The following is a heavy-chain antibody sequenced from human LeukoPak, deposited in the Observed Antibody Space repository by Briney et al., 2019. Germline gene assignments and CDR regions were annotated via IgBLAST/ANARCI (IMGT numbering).Heavy chain of an antibody. V-gene: IGHV3-48*01. CDR3: ARVHRHMAAAGLGY. J-gene: IGHJ4*02. CDR2: ISSSSSTI. D-gene: IGHD6-13*01. CDR1: GFTFSSYS. Sequence: GGSLRLSCAASGFTFSSYSMNWVRQAPGKGLEWVSYISSSSSTIYYADSVKGRFTISRDNAKNSLYLQMNSLRAEDTAVYYCARVHRHMAAAGLGYWGQGTLVTVSS.